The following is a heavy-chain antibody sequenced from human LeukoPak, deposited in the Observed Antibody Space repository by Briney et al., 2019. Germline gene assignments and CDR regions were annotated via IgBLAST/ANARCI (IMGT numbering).Heavy chain of an antibody. CDR2: IYDDNT. Sequence: GGSLRLSCAASGFTFSSYAKSWVRRAPGKGLEWVSTIYDDNTYYADSVKGRFAISTDNSKNTLYLQMNSLRVEDTAVYFCAARKVRGVWFYLDYWGQGTLVTVSS. V-gene: IGHV3-23*01. J-gene: IGHJ4*02. D-gene: IGHD3-10*01. CDR3: AARKVRGVWFYLDY. CDR1: GFTFSSYA.